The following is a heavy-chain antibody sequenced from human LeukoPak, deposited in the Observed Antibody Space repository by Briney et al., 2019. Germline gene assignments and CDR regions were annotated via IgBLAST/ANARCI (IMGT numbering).Heavy chain of an antibody. Sequence: GASVKVSCKASGYPFTSYEINWVRQAPGQELEWLGWMNPNNDETGYKAKFQGRVAMTMNMSINTAYMELSGLRSEDTAVYYCARSDNTYWYYYYSLDVWGQGTTVTVSS. CDR1: GYPFTSYE. CDR3: ARSDNTYWYYYYSLDV. J-gene: IGHJ6*02. V-gene: IGHV1-8*01. D-gene: IGHD2-8*02. CDR2: MNPNNDET.